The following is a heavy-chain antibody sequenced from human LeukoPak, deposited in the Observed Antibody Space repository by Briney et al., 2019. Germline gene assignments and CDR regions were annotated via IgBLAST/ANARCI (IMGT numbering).Heavy chain of an antibody. J-gene: IGHJ4*02. CDR1: GFIFSSHG. D-gene: IGHD6-19*01. V-gene: IGHV3-23*01. CDR2: ISPSGDIT. Sequence: GGSLRLSCAASGFIFSSHGMNWVRQAPGKGLEWVSGISPSGDITYYADSVKGRFTISRDNSKNTLYLQMNSLRAEDTAVYYCAKDKEWLGFDYWGQGTLVTVSS. CDR3: AKDKEWLGFDY.